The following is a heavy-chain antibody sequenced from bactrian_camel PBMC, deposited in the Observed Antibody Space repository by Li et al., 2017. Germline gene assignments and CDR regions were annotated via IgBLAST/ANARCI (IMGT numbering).Heavy chain of an antibody. Sequence: CAASGFIFGASYMGWVRQVPGKGLDWVTIMTSDGSNTAITDSVKGRFTVSRDNANNTLYLQLNSLKSEDASVYYCATQGEWAYINWGQGTQVTVSS. CDR1: GFIFGASY. CDR2: MTSDGSNT. D-gene: IGHD1*01. V-gene: IGHV3-2*01. J-gene: IGHJ4*01. CDR3: ATQGEWAYIN.